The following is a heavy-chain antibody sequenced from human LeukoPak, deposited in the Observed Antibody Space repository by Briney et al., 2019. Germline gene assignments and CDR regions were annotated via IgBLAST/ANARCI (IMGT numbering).Heavy chain of an antibody. CDR3: ARDTRYFVIVLDY. CDR1: GYTFSGNY. D-gene: IGHD3-9*01. V-gene: IGHV1-2*02. J-gene: IGHJ4*02. Sequence: ASVKVSCKAVGYTFSGNYMHWVRQAPGQGLEWMGWINPNSGDTNYAQKFQGRVTMTRDTSISTAYMEVSGLRSDDNAVYYCARDTRYFVIVLDYWGQGTLVTVSS. CDR2: INPNSGDT.